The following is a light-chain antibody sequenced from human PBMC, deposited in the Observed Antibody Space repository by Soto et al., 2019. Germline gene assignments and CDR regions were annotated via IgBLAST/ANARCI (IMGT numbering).Light chain of an antibody. V-gene: IGKV3-11*01. CDR2: DAS. CDR3: QQRNTWPLS. Sequence: EIVLTQSPATLSLSPGEKATLSCRASQSVSYFVAWYQQKPGQSPRLLISDASNRAAGIPARFSGSGSGTDFTLTISSLQPEDFAVYYCQQRNTWPLSFGGGTKVE. CDR1: QSVSYF. J-gene: IGKJ4*01.